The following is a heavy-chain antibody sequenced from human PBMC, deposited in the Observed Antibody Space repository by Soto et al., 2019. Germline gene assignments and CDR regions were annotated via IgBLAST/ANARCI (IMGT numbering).Heavy chain of an antibody. CDR3: ARDHPSGWQTYSGYFDY. CDR1: GFTFSSYA. Sequence: GGSLRLSCAASGFTFSSYAMHWVRQAPGKGLEWVAVISYDGSNKYYADSVKGRFTISRDNSKNTLYLQMNSLRAEDTAVYYCARDHPSGWQTYSGYFDYWGQGTLVTVSS. D-gene: IGHD6-19*01. J-gene: IGHJ4*02. CDR2: ISYDGSNK. V-gene: IGHV3-30-3*01.